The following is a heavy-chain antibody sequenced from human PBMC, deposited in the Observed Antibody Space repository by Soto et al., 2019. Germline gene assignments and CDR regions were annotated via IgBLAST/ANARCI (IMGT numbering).Heavy chain of an antibody. CDR3: ARYHSGSDYFDY. CDR1: GFSFSGYW. J-gene: IGHJ4*02. V-gene: IGHV3-7*05. D-gene: IGHD1-26*01. CDR2: MNQAGSEK. Sequence: GSLRLSCGASGFSFSGYWMTWVRQAPGKGLEWVANMNQAGSEKNYVDSVKGRFTISRDNAQNSLYLQMDSLRAEDTAVYYCARYHSGSDYFDYWSLGTLVPVSA.